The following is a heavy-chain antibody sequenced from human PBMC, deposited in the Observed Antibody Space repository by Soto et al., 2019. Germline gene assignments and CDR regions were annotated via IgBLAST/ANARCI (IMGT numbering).Heavy chain of an antibody. D-gene: IGHD3-10*01. CDR1: GFTFSNYA. J-gene: IGHJ5*02. V-gene: IGHV3-23*01. CDR2: ISGSGVIK. CDR3: AKDLTSMVRVVLPAP. Sequence: EVQLLKSGGGWVQPGGSLRLSCAASGFTFSNYAMAWVRQAPGKGLEWVSSISGSGVIKYYADSGQGRFPISRDNSNYTLSVQMNSLRVEDTALYYCAKDLTSMVRVVLPAPWGQGILVTVSS.